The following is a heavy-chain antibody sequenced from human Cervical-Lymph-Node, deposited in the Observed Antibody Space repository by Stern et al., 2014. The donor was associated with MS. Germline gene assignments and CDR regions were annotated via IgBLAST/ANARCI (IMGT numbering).Heavy chain of an antibody. J-gene: IGHJ4*02. D-gene: IGHD4-17*01. CDR3: ARNNYGDHDY. V-gene: IGHV4-34*01. CDR2: INHSGST. Sequence: QVQLQQWGAGLLKPSETLSLTCAVYGGSFSGYYWSWIRQPPGKGLEWIGEINHSGSTHYNPSLKSRVTKSVDTSQNQFSLKLSSVTAADTAVYYCARNNYGDHDYWGQGTLVTVSS. CDR1: GGSFSGYY.